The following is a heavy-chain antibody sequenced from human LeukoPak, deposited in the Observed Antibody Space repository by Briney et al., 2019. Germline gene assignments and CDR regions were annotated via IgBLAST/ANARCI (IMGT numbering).Heavy chain of an antibody. D-gene: IGHD6-6*01. CDR3: ARVQLVRYPNWFDP. CDR2: IYYSGST. J-gene: IGHJ5*02. Sequence: SETLSLTCTVSGVSISSSNSYWGWIRQPPGKGLEWIGSIYYSGSTYYNPSLKSRVTISVDTSKNQFSLKLSSVTAADTAVYYCARVQLVRYPNWFDPWGQGTLVTVSS. V-gene: IGHV4-39*07. CDR1: GVSISSSNSY.